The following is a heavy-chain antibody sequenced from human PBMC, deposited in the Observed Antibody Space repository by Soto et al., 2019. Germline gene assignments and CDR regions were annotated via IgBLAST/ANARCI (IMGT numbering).Heavy chain of an antibody. CDR2: IYYSGSA. J-gene: IGHJ3*02. CDR1: GGSISSYY. V-gene: IGHV4-59*01. D-gene: IGHD3-10*01. Sequence: SETLSLTCTVSGGSISSYYWSWIRQPPGKGLEWIGYIYYSGSANYNPSLKSRVTISVDTSKNQFSLKLSSVTAADTAVYYCARRYGSAFDIWGQGTMVTVS. CDR3: ARRYGSAFDI.